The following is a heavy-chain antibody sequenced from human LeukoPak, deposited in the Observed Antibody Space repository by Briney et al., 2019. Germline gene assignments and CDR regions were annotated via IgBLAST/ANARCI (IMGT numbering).Heavy chain of an antibody. J-gene: IGHJ4*02. CDR3: ARDPGHYYDSSGYYYGDDY. D-gene: IGHD3-22*01. V-gene: IGHV1-69*13. CDR2: IIPIFGTA. CDR1: GGTFSSYA. Sequence: GASVKVSCKASGGTFSSYAISWVRQAPGQGLEWMGGIIPIFGTANYAQKFQGRVTITADESTSTAYVELSSLRSEDTAVYYCARDPGHYYDSSGYYYGDDYWGQGTLVTVSS.